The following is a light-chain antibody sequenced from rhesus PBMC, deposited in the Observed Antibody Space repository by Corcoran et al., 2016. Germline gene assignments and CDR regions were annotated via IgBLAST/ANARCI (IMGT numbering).Light chain of an antibody. CDR1: QGISSY. CDR3: LQHNSYPLT. V-gene: IGKV1-28*03. Sequence: DIQMTQSPSSLSASVGDTVTITCRASQGISSYLNWFQQKQGKAPKLLIYDASSLESGVPSRFSGSGSWTDFTLPISSLQPEDFAAYYCLQHNSYPLTFGGGTKVEIK. J-gene: IGKJ4*01. CDR2: DAS.